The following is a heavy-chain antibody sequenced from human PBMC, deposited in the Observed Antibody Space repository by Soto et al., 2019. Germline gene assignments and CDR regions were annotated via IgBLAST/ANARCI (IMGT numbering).Heavy chain of an antibody. CDR3: ARDSRPYKGYAYSWFDP. J-gene: IGHJ5*02. D-gene: IGHD2-15*01. CDR1: GYSISSSYY. V-gene: IGHV4-38-2*02. Sequence: ESLSLTCAVSGYSISSSYYWGWIRPPPGKGLEGTGRCYDRGNTYYNPSLKSRVTISIDTSKNKLSLKLSSVTAADTAVFYCARDSRPYKGYAYSWFDPWGQGILVTVSS. CDR2: CYDRGNT.